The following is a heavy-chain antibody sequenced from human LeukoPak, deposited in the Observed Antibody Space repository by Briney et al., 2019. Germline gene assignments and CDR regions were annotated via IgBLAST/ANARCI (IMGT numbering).Heavy chain of an antibody. CDR2: ISGSGGST. J-gene: IGHJ5*02. V-gene: IGHV3-23*01. D-gene: IGHD1-26*01. Sequence: GGSLRLSCAASGFTFSSYAMSWVRQAPGKGLEWVSAISGSGGSTYYADSVKGRFTISRDSSKNTLYLQMNSPRAEDTAVYYCAKSPGSSRFDPWGQGTLVTVSS. CDR3: AKSPGSSRFDP. CDR1: GFTFSSYA.